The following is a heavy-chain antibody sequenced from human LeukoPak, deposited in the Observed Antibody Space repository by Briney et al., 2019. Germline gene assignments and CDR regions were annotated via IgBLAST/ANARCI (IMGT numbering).Heavy chain of an antibody. J-gene: IGHJ4*02. V-gene: IGHV7-4-1*02. CDR2: INTKTGNP. CDR3: AREGYSYAFDY. CDR1: GYTFTSYA. Sequence: ASVKVSCNASGYTFTSYAMNGVRQAPGQGLEWMGWINTKTGNPTYAQGFTGRFVFSLDTSVSTAYLQISSLKAEDTAVYYCAREGYSYAFDYWGQGTLVTVSS. D-gene: IGHD5-18*01.